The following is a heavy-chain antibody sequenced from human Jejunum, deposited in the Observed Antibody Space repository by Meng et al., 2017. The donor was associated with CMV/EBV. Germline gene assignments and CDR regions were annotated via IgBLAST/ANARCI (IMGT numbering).Heavy chain of an antibody. D-gene: IGHD3-3*01. CDR2: IHDTGST. Sequence: QVQLQESGPGPVKPSQTLSLHRSGSGGSIGSGYYYWSWIRQPPGKGLEWIGYIHDTGSTYYNPSLKSRVDISLGTSRNHFSLTLSSVTAEDTAVYFCARGSIFVSFDSWGQGTLVTVSS. CDR1: GGSIGSGYYY. CDR3: ARGSIFVSFDS. V-gene: IGHV4-30-4*08. J-gene: IGHJ4*02.